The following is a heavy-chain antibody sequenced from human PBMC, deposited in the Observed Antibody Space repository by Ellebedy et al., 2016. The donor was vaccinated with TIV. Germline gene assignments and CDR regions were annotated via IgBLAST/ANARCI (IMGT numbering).Heavy chain of an antibody. D-gene: IGHD2-15*01. CDR1: GFTFSSYG. Sequence: GESLKISCAASGFTFSSYGMTWVRQAPRKGLQWVSYISDTGKITYYADSVKGRFTISRDNAKNSLFLQMDSLRDEDTALYYCARESELVAAVGGHSWFDPWGQGTLVTVSS. V-gene: IGHV3-48*02. CDR2: ISDTGKIT. CDR3: ARESELVAAVGGHSWFDP. J-gene: IGHJ5*02.